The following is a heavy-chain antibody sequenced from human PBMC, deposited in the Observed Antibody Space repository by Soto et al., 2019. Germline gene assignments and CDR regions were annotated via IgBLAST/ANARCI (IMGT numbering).Heavy chain of an antibody. V-gene: IGHV3-21*01. CDR2: ISSSSSYI. D-gene: IGHD3-10*01. CDR3: ARETVTMVRGVIMGQFDY. J-gene: IGHJ4*02. CDR1: GFTFSSYS. Sequence: EVQLVESGGGLVKPGGSLRLSCAASGFTFSSYSMNWVRQAPGKGLEWVSSISSSSSYIYYADSVKGRFTISRDNAKTPLYLQMTSLRAEDTAVYYYARETVTMVRGVIMGQFDYWGQGTLVTVSS.